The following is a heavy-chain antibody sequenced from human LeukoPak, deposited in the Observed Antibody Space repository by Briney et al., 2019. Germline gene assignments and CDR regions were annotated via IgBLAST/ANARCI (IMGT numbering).Heavy chain of an antibody. J-gene: IGHJ4*02. CDR1: GFTFSSYA. V-gene: IGHV3-23*01. D-gene: IGHD3-22*01. CDR2: ISGSGGST. Sequence: PGGSLRLSCAASGFTFSSYAMSWVRQAPGKGLEWVSAISGSGGSTYYADSVKGRFTISRDNSKNTLYLQMNSLRAEDTAVYYCAKDGDTYYYDSSGYSPNFDYWGQGTLVTVSS. CDR3: AKDGDTYYYDSSGYSPNFDY.